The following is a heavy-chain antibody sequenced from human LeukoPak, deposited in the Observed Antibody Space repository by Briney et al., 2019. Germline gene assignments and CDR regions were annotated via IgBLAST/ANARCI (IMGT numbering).Heavy chain of an antibody. J-gene: IGHJ6*02. CDR3: ARVWGSGRPLYYYYYGMDV. Sequence: ASVKVSCKASGYTFISYGISWVRQAPGQGLEWMGWISAYNDNTNYAQKLQGRVTMTTDTSTSTAYMELRSLRSDDTAVYYCARVWGSGRPLYYYYYGMDVWGQGTTVTVSS. D-gene: IGHD3-16*01. V-gene: IGHV1-18*01. CDR1: GYTFISYG. CDR2: ISAYNDNT.